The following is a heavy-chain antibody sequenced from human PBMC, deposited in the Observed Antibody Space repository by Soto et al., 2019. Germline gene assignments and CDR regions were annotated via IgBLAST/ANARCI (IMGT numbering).Heavy chain of an antibody. V-gene: IGHV3-21*01. CDR1: GFTFSSYS. Sequence: PGGSLGLSCAASGFTFSSYSMNWVRQAPGKGLEWVSSISSSSSYTYYADSVKGRFSISRDNAKNSLYLQMNSLRAEDTAVYYCARVDRVVGAELYSYYGKDVWGHGTTVTVSS. D-gene: IGHD1-26*01. CDR2: ISSSSSYT. J-gene: IGHJ6*02. CDR3: ARVDRVVGAELYSYYGKDV.